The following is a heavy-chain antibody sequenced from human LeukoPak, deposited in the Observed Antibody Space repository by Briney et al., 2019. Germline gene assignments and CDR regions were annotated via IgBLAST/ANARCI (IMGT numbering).Heavy chain of an antibody. CDR3: AREEYGSGSHNFDY. J-gene: IGHJ4*02. CDR1: GYSFSGYY. D-gene: IGHD3-10*01. V-gene: IGHV1-69*13. Sequence: SVKVSCKASGYSFSGYYIHWVRQAPGQGLEWMGGIIPIFGTANYAQKFQGRVTITADESTSTAYMELSSLRSEDTAVYYCAREEYGSGSHNFDYWGQGTLVTVSS. CDR2: IIPIFGTA.